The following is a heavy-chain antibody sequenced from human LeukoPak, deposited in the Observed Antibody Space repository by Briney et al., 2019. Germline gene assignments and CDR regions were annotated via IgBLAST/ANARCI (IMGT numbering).Heavy chain of an antibody. Sequence: GGSLRLSCAASGFIFSDYYMSWIRQAPGKGLEWVSTISTGGSTYYADSVKGRFTISRDNSKSTLHLQLNGLRAEDTAVYYCAKYCSGGCYSGLDYWGQGTLVTVSS. CDR1: GFIFSDYY. D-gene: IGHD2-21*01. V-gene: IGHV3-23*01. J-gene: IGHJ4*02. CDR2: ISTGGST. CDR3: AKYCSGGCYSGLDY.